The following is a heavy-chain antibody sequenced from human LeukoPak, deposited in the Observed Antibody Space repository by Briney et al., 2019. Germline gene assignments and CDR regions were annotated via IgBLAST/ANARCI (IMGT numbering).Heavy chain of an antibody. V-gene: IGHV1-69*13. D-gene: IGHD6-13*01. CDR3: ARVAKGGIAAAGYWYFDL. CDR1: GYTFTSYG. J-gene: IGHJ2*01. Sequence: GASVKVSCKASGYTFTSYGISWVRQAPGQGLEWMGGIIPIFGTADYAQKFQGRVTITADESTSTAYMELSSLRSEDTAVYYCARVAKGGIAAAGYWYFDLWGRGTLVTVSS. CDR2: IIPIFGTA.